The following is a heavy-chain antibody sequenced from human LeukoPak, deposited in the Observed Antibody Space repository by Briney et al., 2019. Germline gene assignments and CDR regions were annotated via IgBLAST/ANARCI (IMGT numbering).Heavy chain of an antibody. J-gene: IGHJ6*02. CDR2: MRRDGNEI. Sequence: GGSLRLSCSASGFTFSTYWMSWVRQAPGKGLEWVANMRRDGNEIYYLDSVRGRFTISRDNAKNTLYLQMNSLRAEDTAVYYCARGPTVSHMVASPTVTTWFWFRSPPKEEYYYGMDVWGQGTTVTVSS. D-gene: IGHD4-17*01. CDR1: GFTFSTYW. V-gene: IGHV3-7*01. CDR3: ARGPTVSHMVASPTVTTWFWFRSPPKEEYYYGMDV.